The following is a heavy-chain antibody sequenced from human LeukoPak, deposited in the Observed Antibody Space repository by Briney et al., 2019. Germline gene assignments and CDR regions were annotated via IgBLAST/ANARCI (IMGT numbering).Heavy chain of an antibody. D-gene: IGHD5-18*01. V-gene: IGHV3-30*18. CDR3: AKVLRYSYGYYYYYYYGMDV. Sequence: GGSLRLSCAASGFSFSTYSFSWVRQAPGKGLEWVAVISYDRSNKYYADSVKGRFTISRDNSKNTLYLQMNSLRAEDTAVYYCAKVLRYSYGYYYYYYYGMDVWGQGTTVTVSS. J-gene: IGHJ6*02. CDR2: ISYDRSNK. CDR1: GFSFSTYS.